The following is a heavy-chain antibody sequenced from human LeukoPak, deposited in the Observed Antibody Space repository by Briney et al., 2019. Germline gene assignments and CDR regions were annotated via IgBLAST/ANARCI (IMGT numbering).Heavy chain of an antibody. CDR2: INHSGST. V-gene: IGHV4-61*01. J-gene: IGHJ6*02. Sequence: SETPSLTCSVSGGSVSSGSYYWSWIRQPPGKGLEWIGEINHSGSTNYNPSLKSRVTISVDTSKNQFSLKLSSVTAADTAVYYCARVPRWLQSPYYYYGMDVWGQGTTVTVSS. CDR1: GGSVSSGSYY. D-gene: IGHD5-24*01. CDR3: ARVPRWLQSPYYYYGMDV.